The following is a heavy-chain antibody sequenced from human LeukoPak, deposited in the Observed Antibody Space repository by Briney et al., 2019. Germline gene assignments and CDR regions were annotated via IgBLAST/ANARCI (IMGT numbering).Heavy chain of an antibody. D-gene: IGHD1-1*01. CDR2: IYYSGST. CDR1: GGSLSSGDYY. V-gene: IGHV4-30-4*01. CDR3: ARENDAAFDI. Sequence: SQTLSLTCTVSGGSLSSGDYYWSWIRQPPGKGLEWIGFIYYSGSTYYNPSLKSRLTISVDTSKNQFSLKLSSVTAADTAVYYCARENDAAFDIWGQGTMVTVSS. J-gene: IGHJ3*02.